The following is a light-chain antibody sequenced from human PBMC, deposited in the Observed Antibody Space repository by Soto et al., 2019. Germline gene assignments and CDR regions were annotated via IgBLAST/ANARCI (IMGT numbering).Light chain of an antibody. V-gene: IGKV3-15*01. CDR2: GAS. CDR1: QYIANN. CDR3: QQYNNWSPLT. Sequence: EVELTQSPATLSLSPGERATLSCRSSQYIANNLAWYQQRPGQAPRLLILGASARATGIPARFSGSGSGTEFTLTISSLQSEDFAVYYCQQYNNWSPLTFGGGTKVDIK. J-gene: IGKJ4*01.